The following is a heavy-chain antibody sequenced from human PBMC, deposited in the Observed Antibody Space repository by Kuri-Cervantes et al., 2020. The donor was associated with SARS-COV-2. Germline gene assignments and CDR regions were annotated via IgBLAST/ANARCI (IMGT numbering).Heavy chain of an antibody. V-gene: IGHV3-30*04. D-gene: IGHD1-26*01. J-gene: IGHJ4*02. CDR2: ISYEGSNQ. CDR1: GFTFSSHA. CDR3: SVAVGY. Sequence: SLKISCEASGFTFSSHAMNWVRQPPGKGLEWVAVISYEGSNQYYADTVRGRFSISRDDAKNTLYLQMNSLRAEDTAVYYCSVAVGYWGQGTLVTCSS.